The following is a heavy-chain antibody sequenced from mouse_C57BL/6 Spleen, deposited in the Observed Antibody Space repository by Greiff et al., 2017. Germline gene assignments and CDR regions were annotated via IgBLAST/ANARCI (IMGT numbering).Heavy chain of an antibody. CDR1: GYTFTSYW. V-gene: IGHV1-59*01. J-gene: IGHJ2*01. D-gene: IGHD1-1*01. CDR2: IDPSDSYT. CDR3: ARSDYGSS. Sequence: VQLQQPGAELVRPGTSVKLSCTASGYTFTSYWMHWVKQRPGQGLEWIGVIDPSDSYTNYNQKFKGKATLTVDTSSSTAYMQLSSLTTEDSAVYYCARSDYGSSWGQGTTLTVSS.